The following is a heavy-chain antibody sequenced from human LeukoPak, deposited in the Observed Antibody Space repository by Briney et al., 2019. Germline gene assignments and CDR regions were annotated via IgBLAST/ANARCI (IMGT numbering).Heavy chain of an antibody. CDR1: GFTFSTYG. D-gene: IGHD3-10*01. J-gene: IGHJ4*02. CDR3: ARGGVDYYGSGTYYLMYYFDY. CDR2: ISGSGGAS. Sequence: GGSLRLSCAASGFTFSTYGMSWIRQAPGKGLEWVSGISGSGGASYYADSVKGRFTISRDDSHNTLYLQMNSLRAEDTAVYFCARGGVDYYGSGTYYLMYYFDYWGQGALVTVSS. V-gene: IGHV3-23*01.